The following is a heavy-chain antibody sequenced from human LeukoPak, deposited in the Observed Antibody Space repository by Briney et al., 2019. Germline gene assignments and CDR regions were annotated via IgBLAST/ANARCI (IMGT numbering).Heavy chain of an antibody. CDR1: GGTFSSYA. V-gene: IGHV1-69*05. D-gene: IGHD3-22*01. J-gene: IGHJ4*02. CDR2: IIPIFGTA. Sequence: KVSCKASGGTFSSYAISWVRQAPGQGLEWMGRIIPIFGTANYAQKFQGRVTITTDESTSTAYMELSSLRSEDTAVYYCAREGPQWYYDSSGYPGALGYWGQGTLVTVSS. CDR3: AREGPQWYYDSSGYPGALGY.